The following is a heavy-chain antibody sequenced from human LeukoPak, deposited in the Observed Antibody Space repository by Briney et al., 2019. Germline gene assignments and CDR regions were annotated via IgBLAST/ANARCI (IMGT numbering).Heavy chain of an antibody. D-gene: IGHD6-13*01. V-gene: IGHV4-34*01. CDR1: GGSFSGYY. CDR3: AGGVGIAAAGSGVDP. Sequence: SETLSLTCAVYGGSFSGYYWSWIRQPPGKGLEWIEEINHSGSTNYNPSLKSRVTISVDTSKNQFSLKLSSVTAADTAVYYCAGGVGIAAAGSGVDPWGQGTLVTVSS. CDR2: INHSGST. J-gene: IGHJ5*02.